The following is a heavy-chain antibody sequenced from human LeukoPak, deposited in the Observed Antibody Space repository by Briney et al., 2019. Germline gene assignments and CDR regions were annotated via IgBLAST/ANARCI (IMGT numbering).Heavy chain of an antibody. V-gene: IGHV4-61*01. D-gene: IGHD2-8*01. J-gene: IGHJ4*02. CDR1: GGSVSSGSYY. CDR3: AASGYSTRWYYYDF. CDR2: ISYSGST. Sequence: PSETLSLTCTVSGGSVSSGSYYWSWFRQPPGKGLEWIGYISYSGSTNYNPSLKSRGTISVDTSKDQFSLKLTSVTAADTAVYYCAASGYSTRWYYYDFWGQGTLVTVSS.